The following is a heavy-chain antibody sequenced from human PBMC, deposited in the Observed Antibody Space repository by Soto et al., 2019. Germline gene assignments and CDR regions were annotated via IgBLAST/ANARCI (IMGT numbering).Heavy chain of an antibody. CDR3: ARTWIHLRRRPLFVLTY. Sequence: GASVKVSCKASGYTFTGYYMHWVRQAPGQGLEWMGWINPNSGGTNYAQKFQGRVTMTRDTSISTAYMELSRLRSDDTAVYYCARTWIHLRRRPLFVLTYWGQGTLVTASS. CDR2: INPNSGGT. J-gene: IGHJ4*02. D-gene: IGHD1-1*01. V-gene: IGHV1-2*02. CDR1: GYTFTGYY.